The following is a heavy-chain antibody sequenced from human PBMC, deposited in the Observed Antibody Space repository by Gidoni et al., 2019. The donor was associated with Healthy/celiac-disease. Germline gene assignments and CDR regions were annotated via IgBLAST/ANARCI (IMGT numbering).Heavy chain of an antibody. D-gene: IGHD5-12*01. CDR3: ARDSVEMATIHFDY. CDR2: IRSMSSYI. Sequence: EVQLVESGGGLVKPGGSLRLSCAASGSPFSSYSMNWVRQAPGKGLEWVSSIRSMSSYIYYADSVKGRFTISRDNAKNSLYLQMNSLRAEDTAVYYCARDSVEMATIHFDYWGQGTLVTVSS. V-gene: IGHV3-21*01. CDR1: GSPFSSYS. J-gene: IGHJ4*02.